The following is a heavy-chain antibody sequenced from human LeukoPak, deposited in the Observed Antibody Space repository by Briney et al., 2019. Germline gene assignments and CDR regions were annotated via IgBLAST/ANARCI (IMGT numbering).Heavy chain of an antibody. D-gene: IGHD3-22*01. CDR3: ARLTRGYYDSSGYYSGTKLQDY. Sequence: ASVKVSCKASGGTFSSYAISWVRQAPGQGLEWMGGIIPIFGTANYAQKFQGRVTITADESTSTAYMELSSLRSEDTAVYYCARLTRGYYDSSGYYSGTKLQDYWGQGTLVNVSS. CDR1: GGTFSSYA. J-gene: IGHJ4*02. CDR2: IIPIFGTA. V-gene: IGHV1-69*13.